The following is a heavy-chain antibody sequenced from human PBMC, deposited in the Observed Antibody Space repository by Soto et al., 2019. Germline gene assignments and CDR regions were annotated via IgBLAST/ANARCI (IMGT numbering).Heavy chain of an antibody. Sequence: QVQLVESGGGVVQPGRSLRLSCAASGFTFSDYGIHWVRQAPGKGLEWVAVISFDGSNKYFADSVKGRFTISRDNSQNTLYLQMNSLRAEDTAVYHCARQVIPLINGFDNWGQGTMVTVSS. CDR3: ARQVIPLINGFDN. CDR2: ISFDGSNK. D-gene: IGHD4-4*01. CDR1: GFTFSDYG. J-gene: IGHJ3*02. V-gene: IGHV3-30*03.